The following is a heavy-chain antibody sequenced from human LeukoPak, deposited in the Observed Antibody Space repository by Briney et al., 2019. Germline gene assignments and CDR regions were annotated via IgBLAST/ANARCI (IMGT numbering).Heavy chain of an antibody. J-gene: IGHJ4*02. CDR2: ISWNSGSV. D-gene: IGHD4-17*01. CDR1: GFTFDDYA. V-gene: IGHV3-9*03. Sequence: GGSPRLSCAASGFTFDDYAMHWVRQAPGKGLEWVSGISWNSGSVGYADSVKGRFTISRDNAKNSLYLQMNSLRAEDMALYYCAKDYASTVTTLGAFDYWGQGTLVTVSS. CDR3: AKDYASTVTTLGAFDY.